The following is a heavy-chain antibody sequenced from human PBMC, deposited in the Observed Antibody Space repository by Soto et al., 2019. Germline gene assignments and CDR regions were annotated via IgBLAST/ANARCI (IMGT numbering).Heavy chain of an antibody. V-gene: IGHV3-21*01. Sequence: GGSLRLSCAASGFTFSSYSMNWVRQAPGKGLEWVSSISSSSSYIYYADSVKGRFTISRDNAKNSLYLQMKSLRAEDTAVYYCARVAVADPYYYYYGMDVWGQGTAVTVSS. D-gene: IGHD6-19*01. CDR3: ARVAVADPYYYYYGMDV. J-gene: IGHJ6*02. CDR1: GFTFSSYS. CDR2: ISSSSSYI.